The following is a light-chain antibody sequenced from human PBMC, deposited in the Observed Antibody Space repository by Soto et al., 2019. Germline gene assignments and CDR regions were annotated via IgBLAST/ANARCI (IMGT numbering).Light chain of an antibody. Sequence: DIQMTQSPSSLSASVGDRVTIICQASHDINNYLNWYQQKPGKAPKLLIYDSSNLEIGVPSRFSGSGYVTRFSFTISSLQPEDIATYYCQQFDNLPVTFGQGTRLEIK. J-gene: IGKJ5*01. CDR3: QQFDNLPVT. CDR2: DSS. CDR1: HDINNY. V-gene: IGKV1-33*01.